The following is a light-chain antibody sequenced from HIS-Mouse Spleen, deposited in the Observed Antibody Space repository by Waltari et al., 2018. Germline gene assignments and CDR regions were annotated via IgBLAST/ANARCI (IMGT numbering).Light chain of an antibody. Sequence: DIQLTQSPSFMSASLGDRVTITCRASQGIRRYLAWYQQKPGKAPKLLIYAASTLQSGVPSRFSGSGSGTEFTLTISSLQPEDFATYYCQQLNSYPPTFGQGTKVEIK. J-gene: IGKJ1*01. CDR2: AAS. CDR3: QQLNSYPPT. V-gene: IGKV1-9*01. CDR1: QGIRRY.